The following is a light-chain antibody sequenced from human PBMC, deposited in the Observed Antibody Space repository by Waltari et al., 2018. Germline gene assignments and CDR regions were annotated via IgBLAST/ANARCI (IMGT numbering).Light chain of an antibody. CDR1: SSDVGSYNL. Sequence: QSALTQPASVSGSPGQSITISCTGTSSDVGSYNLVSWYQHHPGKAPKLMIFEVSKRPSGVSNRFSGSKSGSTASLTISGLQAEDEADYYCCSYAGSSTFYVFGIGTKATVL. CDR2: EVS. J-gene: IGLJ1*01. V-gene: IGLV2-23*02. CDR3: CSYAGSSTFYV.